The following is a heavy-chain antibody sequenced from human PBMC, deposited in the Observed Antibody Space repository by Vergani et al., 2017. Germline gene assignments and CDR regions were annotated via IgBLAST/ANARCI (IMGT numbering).Heavy chain of an antibody. CDR2: IYSGDET. V-gene: IGHV3-66*02. CDR3: ARGNYYGSGTYVDP. CDR1: GSTSSGNY. Sequence: ELQLGGSGEGLVQPGGSLSLSCAAPGSTSSGNYITWARQAPGQGLGWVSNIYSGDETSYADSVKGRVTIPRDPSKNNLHLQINNLRVEYTAVYYCARGNYYGSGTYVDPWGQGTLVTVSS. J-gene: IGHJ5*02. D-gene: IGHD3-10*01.